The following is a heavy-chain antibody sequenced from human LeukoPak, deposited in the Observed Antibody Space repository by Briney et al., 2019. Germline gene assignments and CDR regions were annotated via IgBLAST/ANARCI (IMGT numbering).Heavy chain of an antibody. Sequence: SVKVSCKASGGTFTNYAFSWVRQAPGQGLEWMGGIVPIFRTTNYAAQFQGRVTITTDESTNTAFLELSSLRSEDTAVYYCAKDDGSATMGFDSWGQGTLVSVSS. CDR3: AKDDGSATMGFDS. D-gene: IGHD1-26*01. CDR2: IVPIFRTT. V-gene: IGHV1-69*05. CDR1: GGTFTNYA. J-gene: IGHJ5*01.